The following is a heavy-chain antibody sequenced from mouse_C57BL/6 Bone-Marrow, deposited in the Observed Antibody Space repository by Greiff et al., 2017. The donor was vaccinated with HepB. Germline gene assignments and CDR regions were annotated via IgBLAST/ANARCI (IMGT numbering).Heavy chain of an antibody. V-gene: IGHV1-55*01. CDR3: ARSEKEPSGGAMDY. CDR1: GYTFTSYW. Sequence: QVQLQQPGAELVKPGASVKMSCKASGYTFTSYWITWVKQRPGQGLEWIGDIYPGSGSTNYNEKFKSKATLTVDTSSSTAYMQLSSLTSEDSAVYYWARSEKEPSGGAMDYWGQGTSVTVSS. CDR2: IYPGSGST. D-gene: IGHD6-1*01. J-gene: IGHJ4*01.